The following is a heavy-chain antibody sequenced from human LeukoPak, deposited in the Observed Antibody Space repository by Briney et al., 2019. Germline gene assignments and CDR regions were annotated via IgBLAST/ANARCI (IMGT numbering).Heavy chain of an antibody. D-gene: IGHD1-26*01. CDR2: IYYSGST. Sequence: SETLSLTCTVSGGSISSYYWSWIRQPPGKGLEWIGCIYYSGSTNYNPSLKSRVTISVDTSKNQFSLKLSSVTAADTAVYYCARGVGQGYYYYGMDVWGQGTTVTVSS. J-gene: IGHJ6*02. CDR1: GGSISSYY. CDR3: ARGVGQGYYYYGMDV. V-gene: IGHV4-59*01.